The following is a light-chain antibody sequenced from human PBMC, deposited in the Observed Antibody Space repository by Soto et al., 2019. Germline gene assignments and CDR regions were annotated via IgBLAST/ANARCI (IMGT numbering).Light chain of an antibody. CDR1: SSNIGAGYD. Sequence: QAVVTQPPSVSGAPGQRVTISCTGSSSNIGAGYDVHWYQQLPGTAPKLLIYANNNRPSGVPDRFSGSKSGTSASLAITGLQADDEADYYCQSYDSSLSGVVFGGGTKLTVL. J-gene: IGLJ3*02. V-gene: IGLV1-40*01. CDR2: ANN. CDR3: QSYDSSLSGVV.